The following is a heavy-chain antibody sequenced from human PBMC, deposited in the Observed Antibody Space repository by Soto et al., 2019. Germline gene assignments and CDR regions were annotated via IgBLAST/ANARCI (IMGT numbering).Heavy chain of an antibody. J-gene: IGHJ4*02. D-gene: IGHD1-26*01. Sequence: QVQLVQSGAEVRKPGSSVKVSCKASGGTFSTYAISWVRQAPGQGLEWMGGIIPIFGTANYAQKFQGRVTMTADESTSTAYMELSSLRSEDRAVYYCAADVGVSSRTFDDWGQGSLVTVSS. V-gene: IGHV1-69*01. CDR3: AADVGVSSRTFDD. CDR2: IIPIFGTA. CDR1: GGTFSTYA.